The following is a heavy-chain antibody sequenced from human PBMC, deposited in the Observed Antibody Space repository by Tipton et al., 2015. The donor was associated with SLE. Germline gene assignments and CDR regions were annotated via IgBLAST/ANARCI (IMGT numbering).Heavy chain of an antibody. J-gene: IGHJ5*02. CDR3: ARDSSGGYNWFDP. D-gene: IGHD3-22*01. Sequence: TLSLTCTVSGGSISSSNYYWGWIRQPPGKGLEWIGNIYYSGSTYCNPSLKSRVTISVDTSKNQFSLKLNSVTAADTAVFYCARDSSGGYNWFDPWGQGTLVTVSS. CDR2: IYYSGST. CDR1: GGSISSSNYY. V-gene: IGHV4-39*07.